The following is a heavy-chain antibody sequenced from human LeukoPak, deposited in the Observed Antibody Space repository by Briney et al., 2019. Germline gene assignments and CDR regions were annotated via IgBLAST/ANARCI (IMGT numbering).Heavy chain of an antibody. Sequence: PGGSLRLSCAASGFTFSSYGMSWVRQAPGKGREWVSAISGSGGSTYYADSVKGRFTISRDNAKNTLYLQMNSLRAEDTAVYYCARDGYYDSSGYYYVIGSAFDIWGQGTMVTVSS. CDR3: ARDGYYDSSGYYYVIGSAFDI. J-gene: IGHJ3*02. CDR2: ISGSGGST. D-gene: IGHD3-22*01. CDR1: GFTFSSYG. V-gene: IGHV3-23*01.